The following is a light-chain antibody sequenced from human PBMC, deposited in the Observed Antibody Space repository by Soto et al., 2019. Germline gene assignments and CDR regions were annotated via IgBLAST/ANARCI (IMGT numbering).Light chain of an antibody. V-gene: IGKV3-15*01. J-gene: IGKJ5*01. CDR3: QQYGTSPIT. CDR2: RAS. Sequence: EIVVPQSRATLSVSPESRSTLSCRASQSVSSNLAWYQQKPGQAPRLLIYRASTRATGFPARFSGSGSGTDFTLTISRLEPEDFALYYCQQYGTSPITFGQGTRLEIK. CDR1: QSVSSN.